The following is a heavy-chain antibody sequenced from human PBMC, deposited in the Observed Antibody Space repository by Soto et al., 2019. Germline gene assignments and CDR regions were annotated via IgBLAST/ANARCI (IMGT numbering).Heavy chain of an antibody. CDR3: TIVRVADSALDH. CDR1: GYTFTSYG. J-gene: IGHJ4*02. D-gene: IGHD3-10*02. Sequence: ASVKVSCKASGYTFTSYGIHWVRQAPGQRLEWMGWINAANGDTKYSPKFQGRFTISRDNSKNTLFLHMSNLRAEDTAMYYCTIVRVADSALDHWGQGTLVTVSS. CDR2: INAANGDT. V-gene: IGHV1-3*01.